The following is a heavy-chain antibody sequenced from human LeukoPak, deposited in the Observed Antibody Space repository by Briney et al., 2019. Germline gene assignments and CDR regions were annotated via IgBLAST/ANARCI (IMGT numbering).Heavy chain of an antibody. J-gene: IGHJ6*02. CDR3: ARAPHYCSSSSCYYGMHV. Sequence: LETLSVTCTMSGGSISSYYWSWIRPLPGKGLERIGYIYYIGSTDYNPPLKSRATISVVTSKYQVSLKLSSVHAADTAVYYCARAPHYCSSSSCYYGMHVWGQGTTVTDSS. D-gene: IGHD2-2*01. V-gene: IGHV4-59*01. CDR2: IYYIGST. CDR1: GGSISSYY.